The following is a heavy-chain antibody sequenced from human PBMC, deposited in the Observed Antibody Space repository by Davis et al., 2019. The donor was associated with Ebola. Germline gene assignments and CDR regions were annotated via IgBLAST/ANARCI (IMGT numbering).Heavy chain of an antibody. J-gene: IGHJ5*02. CDR3: ARVRGNYSGWFDP. CDR1: GGSISSYY. V-gene: IGHV4-59*12. D-gene: IGHD4-11*01. CDR2: IYYSGST. Sequence: GSLRLSCTVSGGSISSYYWSWIRQPPGKGLEWIGYIYYSGSTNYNPSLKSRVTISVDTSKNQFSLKLSSVTAADTAVYYCARVRGNYSGWFDPWGQGTLVTVSS.